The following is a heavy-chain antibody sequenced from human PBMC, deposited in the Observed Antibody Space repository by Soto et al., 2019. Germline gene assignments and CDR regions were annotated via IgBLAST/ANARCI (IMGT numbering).Heavy chain of an antibody. CDR1: GYTFTNFG. V-gene: IGHV1-18*01. Sequence: QVQLVQSGGEMKKPGASVKVSCKASGYTFTNFGISWVRQAPGQGPEWVGWISAYNDERNYAQKFRGRVIMTTDTSTSTAYMELRTLTSDDTGVYYCARDYDIWGEDWFDPWGQGTLVTVSS. D-gene: IGHD3-9*01. CDR2: ISAYNDER. J-gene: IGHJ5*02. CDR3: ARDYDIWGEDWFDP.